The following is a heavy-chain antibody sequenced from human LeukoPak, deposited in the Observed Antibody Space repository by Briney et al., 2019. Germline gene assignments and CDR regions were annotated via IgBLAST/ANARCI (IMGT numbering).Heavy chain of an antibody. Sequence: SETLSLTCTVSGAISGYYWSWIRQPPGKGLEWIGYIYTSGSTNYNPSLESRVTISVDTSKNQFSLDLSSVTAADTAVYYCARQKCTSTSCLTKNALDIWGQGTMVTVSS. CDR3: ARQKCTSTSCLTKNALDI. V-gene: IGHV4-4*09. CDR1: GAISGYY. J-gene: IGHJ3*02. CDR2: IYTSGST. D-gene: IGHD2-2*01.